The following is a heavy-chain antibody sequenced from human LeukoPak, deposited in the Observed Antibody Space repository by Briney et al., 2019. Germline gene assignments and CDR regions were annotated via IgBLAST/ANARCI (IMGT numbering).Heavy chain of an antibody. CDR3: TTDTAMGNFDY. J-gene: IGHJ4*02. D-gene: IGHD5-18*01. CDR1: GGSISSSNW. Sequence: KPSGTLSLTCAVSGGSISSSNWWSWVRQPPGKGLEWVGRIKSKTDGGTTDYAAPVKGRFTISRDDSKNTLYLQMNSLKTEDTAVYYCTTDTAMGNFDYWGQGTLVTVSS. V-gene: IGHV3-15*01. CDR2: IKSKTDGGTT.